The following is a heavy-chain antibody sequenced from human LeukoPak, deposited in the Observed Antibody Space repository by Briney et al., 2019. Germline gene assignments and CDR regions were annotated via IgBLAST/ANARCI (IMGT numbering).Heavy chain of an antibody. CDR2: IYYSGST. CDR1: GDSISSDNYY. J-gene: IGHJ4*02. Sequence: SETLSLTCTVSGDSISSDNYYWNWIRQPPGKGLEWIGYIYYSGSTYYNPSLKSRITISVDTSKNQFSLKLSSVTAADTAVYYCARAPYSSSSARHIGYWGQGTLITVSS. CDR3: ARAPYSSSSARHIGY. D-gene: IGHD6-6*01. V-gene: IGHV4-30-4*01.